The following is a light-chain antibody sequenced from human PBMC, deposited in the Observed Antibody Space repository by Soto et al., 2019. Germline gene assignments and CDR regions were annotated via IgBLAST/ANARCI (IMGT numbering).Light chain of an antibody. Sequence: EVVLTQFPGTLSLSPGERAILSCRTSQTINHKYLAWFQQEAGRAPRLLIHSVSVRATGIPDRFSGSGSGTDFTLTISRLEPEDFAVYYCQLYSGSPWTFGQGTKVDIK. V-gene: IGKV3-20*01. CDR3: QLYSGSPWT. CDR1: QTINHKY. J-gene: IGKJ1*01. CDR2: SVS.